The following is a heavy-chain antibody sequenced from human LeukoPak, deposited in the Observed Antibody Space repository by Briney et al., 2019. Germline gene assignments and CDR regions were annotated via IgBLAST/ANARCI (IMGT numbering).Heavy chain of an antibody. V-gene: IGHV4-4*02. CDR2: IYHSGST. CDR3: ARSRAFNSGAFDP. J-gene: IGHJ5*02. Sequence: SETLSLTCAVSGGSIKSNNWWSWVRQPPGKGLEWIGEIYHSGSTNYNPSLESRVTVSVDKSKNQFSLDLNSVTAADTAVYYCARSRAFNSGAFDPWGQGSLVTVSS. CDR1: GGSIKSNNW. D-gene: IGHD1-26*01.